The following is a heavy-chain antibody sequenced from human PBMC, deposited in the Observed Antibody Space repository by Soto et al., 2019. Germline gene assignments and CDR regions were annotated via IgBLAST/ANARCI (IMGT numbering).Heavy chain of an antibody. Sequence: QLHESGPGLVKPSQTLSLTCSVSGASTVSHYHWTWIRQPPGKGLEWMGYIFNSGTTFYNPSLTSRLSISMDTSGNHFSLELRSVTAADTAVYYCALALGPTTGLDYWGQGTLVTVSS. CDR2: IFNSGTT. V-gene: IGHV4-31*02. CDR1: GASTVSHYH. D-gene: IGHD1-26*01. CDR3: ALALGPTTGLDY. J-gene: IGHJ4*02.